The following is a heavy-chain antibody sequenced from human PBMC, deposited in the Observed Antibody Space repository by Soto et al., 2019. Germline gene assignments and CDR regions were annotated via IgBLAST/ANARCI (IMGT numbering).Heavy chain of an antibody. J-gene: IGHJ3*02. CDR1: GYTFTSYG. V-gene: IGHV1-18*01. D-gene: IGHD3-22*01. CDR3: ARGLEVYYDSSGYYFDDAFDI. CDR2: ISAYNGNT. Sequence: ASVKVSCKASGYTFTSYGISWVRQAPGQGLEWMGWISAYNGNTNYAQKLQGRVTMTTDASTSTAYMELRSLRSDDTAVYYCARGLEVYYDSSGYYFDDAFDIWGKGTMVTVSS.